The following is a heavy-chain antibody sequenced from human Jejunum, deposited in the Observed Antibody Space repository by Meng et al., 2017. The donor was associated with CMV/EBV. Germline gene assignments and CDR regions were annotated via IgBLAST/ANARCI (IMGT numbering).Heavy chain of an antibody. V-gene: IGHV3-15*01. CDR2: IKSDAVGGTT. D-gene: IGHD2-15*01. CDR3: TADVLGGSRAIDY. J-gene: IGHJ4*02. Sequence: SGFRFHQACLTCVLQPPGWGPGLVGRIKSDAVGGTTPYAAPLYGRFTVSRDDSKTTLYLQMNSLKIEDTAVYYCTADVLGGSRAIDYWGQGTLVTVSS. CDR1: GFRFHQAC.